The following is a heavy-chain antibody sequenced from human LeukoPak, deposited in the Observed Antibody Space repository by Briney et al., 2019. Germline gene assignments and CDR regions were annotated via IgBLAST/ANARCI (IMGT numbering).Heavy chain of an antibody. D-gene: IGHD5-18*01. Sequence: GASVKVSCKASGYTFIGYYIHWVRQAPGQGLEWMGIINPSGGSTSYAQKFQGRVTMTRDTSTSTVYMELSSLRSEDTAVYYCARDPSAPLVDTEMFGVPFDIWGQGTMVTVSS. V-gene: IGHV1-46*01. J-gene: IGHJ3*02. CDR1: GYTFIGYY. CDR3: ARDPSAPLVDTEMFGVPFDI. CDR2: INPSGGST.